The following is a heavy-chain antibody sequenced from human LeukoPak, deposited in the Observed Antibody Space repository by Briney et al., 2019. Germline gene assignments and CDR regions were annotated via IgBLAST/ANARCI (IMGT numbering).Heavy chain of an antibody. D-gene: IGHD1-7*01. CDR1: GFIFSSYG. CDR2: IRYDGSNK. J-gene: IGHJ4*02. CDR3: AKDQRMGITGTFDY. Sequence: GGSLRLSCAASGFIFSSYGMHWVRQAPGKGLEWVTFIRYDGSNKYYADSVKGRFTISRDNSKNTLYLQMNSLRAEDTAVYYCAKDQRMGITGTFDYWGQGTLVTVPS. V-gene: IGHV3-30*02.